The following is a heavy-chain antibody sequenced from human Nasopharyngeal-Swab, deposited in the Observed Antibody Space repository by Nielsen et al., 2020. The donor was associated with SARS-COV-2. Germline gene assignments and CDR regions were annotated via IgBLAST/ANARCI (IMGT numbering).Heavy chain of an antibody. V-gene: IGHV5-10-1*01. CDR1: GYSFTSYW. CDR2: IDPSDSYT. Sequence: KVSCKGSGYSFTSYWIGWVRQMPGKGLEWMGRIDPSDSYTNYSPSFQGHVTISADKSISTAYLQWSSRKASDTAMYYCARPADYYGMDVWGQGTTVTVSS. J-gene: IGHJ6*02. CDR3: ARPADYYGMDV.